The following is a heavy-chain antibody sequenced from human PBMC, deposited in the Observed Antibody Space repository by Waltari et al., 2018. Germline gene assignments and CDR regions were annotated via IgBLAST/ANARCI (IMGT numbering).Heavy chain of an antibody. Sequence: QVQLVQSGAEVKKPGSSVKVSCKASGGTCSSYAIRWVRQPPGQGLEWMGGIIPIFGTANYAQKFQGRVTITADESTSTAYMELSSLRPEDTAVYYCARADCSSTSCSLDPWGQGTLVTVSS. D-gene: IGHD2-2*01. CDR3: ARADCSSTSCSLDP. J-gene: IGHJ5*02. CDR1: GGTCSSYA. CDR2: IIPIFGTA. V-gene: IGHV1-69*12.